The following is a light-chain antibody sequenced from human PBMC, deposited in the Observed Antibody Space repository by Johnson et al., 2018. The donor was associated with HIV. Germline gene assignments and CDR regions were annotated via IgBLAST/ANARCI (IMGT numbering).Light chain of an antibody. Sequence: QSVLTQPPSVSAAPAQKVTISCSGSSSNIGNNYVSWYQQLPGTAPKILIYDNNKRPSGIPDRVSGSNSGTSATLGITGLRPGDEADYYCGTWISSLSVYVCGTGTKVTVL. V-gene: IGLV1-51*01. CDR2: DNN. CDR3: GTWISSLSVYV. J-gene: IGLJ1*01. CDR1: SSNIGNNY.